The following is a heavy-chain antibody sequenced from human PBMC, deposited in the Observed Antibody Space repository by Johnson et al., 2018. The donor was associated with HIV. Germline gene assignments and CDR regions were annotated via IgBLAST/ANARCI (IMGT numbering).Heavy chain of an antibody. CDR3: ARERHYYGSVRPRERQGDAFDI. D-gene: IGHD3-10*01. J-gene: IGHJ3*02. Sequence: QVPLVESGGGLVQPGGSLRLACAASGFTFSSYDMHWVRQAPGKRLEWVAVISYDGSNKYYADSVKGRFTISRDNSKNTLYLQMNSLRAEDTAVYFCARERHYYGSVRPRERQGDAFDIWGQGTMVTVAS. CDR2: ISYDGSNK. CDR1: GFTFSSYD. V-gene: IGHV3-30*03.